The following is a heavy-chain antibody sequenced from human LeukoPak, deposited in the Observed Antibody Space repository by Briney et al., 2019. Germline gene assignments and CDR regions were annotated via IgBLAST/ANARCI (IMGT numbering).Heavy chain of an antibody. V-gene: IGHV4-34*01. CDR2: VAHKGPT. CDR1: GASLSDYY. J-gene: IGHJ4*02. CDR3: VRQGASSGYYLFDY. D-gene: IGHD3-22*01. Sequence: SETLTLTCAVYGASLSDYYWSWMRQPPGKGLQWIGEVAHKGPTVYSPTLNRKYNPSFKSRVTMSVDPSKNQFSLKLSSVTAADTGTYYCVRQGASSGYYLFDYWGPGHLVIVSS.